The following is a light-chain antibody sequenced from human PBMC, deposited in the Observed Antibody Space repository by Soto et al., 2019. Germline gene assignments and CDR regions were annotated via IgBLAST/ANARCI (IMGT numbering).Light chain of an antibody. CDR3: QQYGTSLSIT. CDR1: QSITSNF. CDR2: AAS. J-gene: IGKJ3*01. V-gene: IGKV3-20*01. Sequence: EIVLTQSPGTLSLSPGERATLSCRASQSITSNFLAWYQKKPGQSPMLLIYAASRRAKGIPDRFSGSGSGTDFSLTISRLEPEDVVVYYCQQYGTSLSITFGQGTRVDI.